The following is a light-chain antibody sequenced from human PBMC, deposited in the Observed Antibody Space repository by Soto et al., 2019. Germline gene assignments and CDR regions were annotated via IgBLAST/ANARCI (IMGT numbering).Light chain of an antibody. CDR2: AAS. CDR1: QSISSY. V-gene: IGKV1-39*01. CDR3: QQSYSTPLP. Sequence: DIQMTQSPSSLSASVGDRVTITCRASQSISSYLNWYQQKPGKAPKLLIYAASSLQSGVPSRFSGSGSGTDFTLTISSLQPEDFETCYCQQSYSTPLPFGGGTKVEIK. J-gene: IGKJ4*01.